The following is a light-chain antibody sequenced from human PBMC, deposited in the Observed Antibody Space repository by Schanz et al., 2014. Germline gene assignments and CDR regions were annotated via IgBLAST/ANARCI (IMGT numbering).Light chain of an antibody. CDR1: SSDVGGYNF. V-gene: IGLV2-14*01. CDR3: SSYAGANTLV. Sequence: QSALTQPASVSGSPGQSITISCTGTSSDVGGYNFVSWYQQHPGKAPKLMIYDVSNRPSGVSYRFSGSKSGNTASLTISGLQADDEADYYCSSYAGANTLVFGGGTKLTVL. CDR2: DVS. J-gene: IGLJ2*01.